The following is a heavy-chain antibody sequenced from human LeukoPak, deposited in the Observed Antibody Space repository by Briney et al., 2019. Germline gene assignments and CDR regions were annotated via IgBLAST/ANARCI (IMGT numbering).Heavy chain of an antibody. V-gene: IGHV3-33*01. D-gene: IGHD3-10*01. Sequence: PGGSLRLSCAASGFTFSSYGMSWVRQAPGKGLEWVAVIRYGGGNTYYADSVKGRFTISRDNSKNTLYLQMNSLRAEDTAVYYCARDAGWLEMDAFDIWGQGTMVTVSS. CDR2: IRYGGGNT. CDR1: GFTFSSYG. CDR3: ARDAGWLEMDAFDI. J-gene: IGHJ3*02.